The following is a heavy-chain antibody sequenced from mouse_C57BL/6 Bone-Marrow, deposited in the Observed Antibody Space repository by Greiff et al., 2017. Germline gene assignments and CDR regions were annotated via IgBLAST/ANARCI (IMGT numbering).Heavy chain of an antibody. D-gene: IGHD2-1*01. CDR2: IDPSGSYT. Sequence: QVQLQQPGAELVRPGTSVKLSCKASGYTFTSYWMHWVKQRPGQGLEWIGVIDPSGSYTNYNQQFKGKATLTLDTSSSTAYMQLSSLTSADSAVYYCARNYYGNRYYFDYWGQGTTLTVSS. CDR1: GYTFTSYW. V-gene: IGHV1-59*01. CDR3: ARNYYGNRYYFDY. J-gene: IGHJ2*01.